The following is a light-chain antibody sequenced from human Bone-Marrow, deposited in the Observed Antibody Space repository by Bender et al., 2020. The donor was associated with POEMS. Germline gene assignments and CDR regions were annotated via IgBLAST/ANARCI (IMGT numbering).Light chain of an antibody. CDR2: AYD. V-gene: IGLV1-44*01. Sequence: QSVLTQPPSASGTPGQRVTISCSGGSICMNPINWYQQLPGTAPRLVIYAYDRRPSGVPTRFSASKSGSSASLSISGIQSEDAADYYCSTWDDSLSAWLFGGGTKLTVL. CDR3: STWDDSLSAWL. CDR1: SICMNP. J-gene: IGLJ3*02.